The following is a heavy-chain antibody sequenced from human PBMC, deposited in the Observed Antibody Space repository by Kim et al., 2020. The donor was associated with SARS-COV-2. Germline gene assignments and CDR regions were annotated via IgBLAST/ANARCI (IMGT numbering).Heavy chain of an antibody. CDR2: IYSGGST. CDR1: GFTVSSNY. D-gene: IGHD3-3*01. J-gene: IGHJ6*02. CDR3: ARAQGYDFWSGYYTDYYYYGMDV. Sequence: GGSLRLSCAASGFTVSSNYMSWVRQAPGKGLEWVSVIYSGGSTYYADSVKGRFTISRDNSKNTLYLQMNSLRAEDTAVYYCARAQGYDFWSGYYTDYYYYGMDVWGQGTTVTVSS. V-gene: IGHV3-66*02.